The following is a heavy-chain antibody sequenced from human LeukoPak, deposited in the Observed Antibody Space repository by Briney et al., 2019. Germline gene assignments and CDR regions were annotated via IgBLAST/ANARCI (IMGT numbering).Heavy chain of an antibody. CDR3: ARGYDFWSGYYSYYFDD. D-gene: IGHD3-3*01. J-gene: IGHJ4*02. Sequence: PSQTLSLTRTVSVGSLSSGDYCCSWIRQPPGECLGWIGYVDYGGSSYYNPSLKSRVTISVDTSKNQFSLKLSYVTAADTAVYYCARGYDFWSGYYSYYFDDWGQGTLVTVSS. CDR1: VGSLSSGDYC. V-gene: IGHV4-30-4*08. CDR2: VDYGGSS.